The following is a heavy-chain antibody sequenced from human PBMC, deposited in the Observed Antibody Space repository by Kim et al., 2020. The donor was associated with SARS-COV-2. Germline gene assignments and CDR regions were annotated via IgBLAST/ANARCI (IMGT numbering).Heavy chain of an antibody. CDR3: ARGGGYCSSTSCRNNWFDP. CDR1: GFTFSSYS. D-gene: IGHD2-2*01. V-gene: IGHV3-21*01. CDR2: ISSSSSYI. Sequence: GGSLRLSCAASGFTFSSYSMNWVRQAPGKGLEWVSSISSSSSYIYYADSVKGRFTISRDNAKNSLYLQMNSLRAEDTAVYYCARGGGYCSSTSCRNNWFDPWGQGTLVTVSS. J-gene: IGHJ5*02.